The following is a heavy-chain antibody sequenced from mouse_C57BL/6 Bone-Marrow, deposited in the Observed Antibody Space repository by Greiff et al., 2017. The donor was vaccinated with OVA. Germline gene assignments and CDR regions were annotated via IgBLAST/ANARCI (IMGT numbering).Heavy chain of an antibody. Sequence: VQLQQSGPVLVKPGASVKMSCKASGYTFTDYYMNWVKQSHGKSLEWIGVINPYNGGTSYNQKFKGKATLTVDKSSSTAYMELNSLTSEDSAVYYCARQDYYGSSLGYWGRGTTLTVSS. D-gene: IGHD1-1*01. CDR1: GYTFTDYY. CDR3: ARQDYYGSSLGY. V-gene: IGHV1-19*01. CDR2: INPYNGGT. J-gene: IGHJ2*01.